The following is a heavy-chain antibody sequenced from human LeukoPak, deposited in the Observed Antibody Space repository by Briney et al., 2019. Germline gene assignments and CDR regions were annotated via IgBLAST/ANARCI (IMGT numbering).Heavy chain of an antibody. V-gene: IGHV3-30*02. CDR3: AKDHSSLSGSYYFVY. J-gene: IGHJ4*02. CDR1: GFTFSSYG. D-gene: IGHD3-10*01. Sequence: GGSLRLSCAASGFTFSSYGMHWVRQAPGKGLEWVAFIRYDGSNKYYADSVKGRFTISRDNSKNTLYLQMNSLRAEDTAVYYCAKDHSSLSGSYYFVYWGQGTLVTVSS. CDR2: IRYDGSNK.